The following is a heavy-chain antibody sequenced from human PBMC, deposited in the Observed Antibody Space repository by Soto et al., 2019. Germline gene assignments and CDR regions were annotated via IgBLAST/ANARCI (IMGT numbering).Heavy chain of an antibody. CDR1: GFTFSSYG. CDR3: AKDRSITIFGVVRSGGMDV. CDR2: ISYDGSNK. V-gene: IGHV3-30*18. J-gene: IGHJ6*02. D-gene: IGHD3-3*01. Sequence: QVQLVESGGGVVQPGRSLRLSCAASGFTFSSYGMHWVRQAPGKGLEWVAVISYDGSNKYYADSVKGRFTISRDNSKNTLYLQMNSLRAEDTAVYYCAKDRSITIFGVVRSGGMDVWGQGTTVTVSS.